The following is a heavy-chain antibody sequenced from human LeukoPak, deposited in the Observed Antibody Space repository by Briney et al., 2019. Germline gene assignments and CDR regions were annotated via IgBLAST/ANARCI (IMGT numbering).Heavy chain of an antibody. Sequence: PSETLSLACAVYGGSFSGYYWSWLRQPPGKGLEWIGEINHSGSTNYNPSLKSRVTISVDTSKNQFSLKLSSVTAADTAVYYCARALLLWFGRQDAFDIWGQGTMVTVSS. D-gene: IGHD3-10*01. J-gene: IGHJ3*02. V-gene: IGHV4-34*01. CDR3: ARALLLWFGRQDAFDI. CDR1: GGSFSGYY. CDR2: INHSGST.